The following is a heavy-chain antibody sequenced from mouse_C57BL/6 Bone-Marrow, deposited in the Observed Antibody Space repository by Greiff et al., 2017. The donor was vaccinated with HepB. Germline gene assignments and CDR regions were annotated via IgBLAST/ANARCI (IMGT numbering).Heavy chain of an antibody. CDR3: ARDDGNPFAY. J-gene: IGHJ3*01. V-gene: IGHV1-50*01. Sequence: VQLQQSGAELVKPGASVKLSCKASGYTFTSYWMQWVKQRPGQGLEWIGEIDPSDSYTNYNQKFKGKATLTVDTSSSTAYMQLSSLTSEDSAVYYCARDDGNPFAYWGQGTLVTVSA. CDR1: GYTFTSYW. CDR2: IDPSDSYT. D-gene: IGHD2-1*01.